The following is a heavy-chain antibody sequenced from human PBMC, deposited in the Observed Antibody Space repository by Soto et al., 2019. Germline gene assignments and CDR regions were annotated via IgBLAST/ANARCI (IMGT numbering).Heavy chain of an antibody. Sequence: SETLSLTCAVSGVSFSDYYWNWIRPPPGKGLEWIGEIHPSGSTTYNPSLMSRVTISVNPSKSQFSLNLSSVTAADTAVYFCARGQDTAKVGYWGHGTLVTVSS. D-gene: IGHD5-18*01. CDR3: ARGQDTAKVGY. CDR2: IHPSGST. V-gene: IGHV4-34*01. J-gene: IGHJ4*01. CDR1: GVSFSDYY.